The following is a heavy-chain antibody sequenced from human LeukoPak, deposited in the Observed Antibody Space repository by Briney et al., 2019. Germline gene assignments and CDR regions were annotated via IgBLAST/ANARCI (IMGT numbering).Heavy chain of an antibody. CDR1: GFTFSSYA. D-gene: IGHD2/OR15-2a*01. CDR2: ISGSGGST. J-gene: IGHJ4*02. CDR3: AKGTLYGDWKSNPLDY. V-gene: IGHV3-23*01. Sequence: GGSLRLSCAASGFTFSSYAMSWVRQAPGKGLEWVSAISGSGGSTYYADSVKGRFTISRDNSKNTLYLQMNSLRAEDTAVYYCAKGTLYGDWKSNPLDYWGQEPLVTVSS.